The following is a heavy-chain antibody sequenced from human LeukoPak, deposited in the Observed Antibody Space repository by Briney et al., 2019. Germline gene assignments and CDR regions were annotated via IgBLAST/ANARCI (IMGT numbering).Heavy chain of an antibody. Sequence: PGGSLRLSCAASGFTFAIHAMTWGRQAPGKGLEWVSGISGDGASTHYAESVKGQFTISRDNSQNTLFLQMNSLRVEDTVIYSCAKDSYVSGRPLHTFDVWGQGTMVTVSS. CDR1: GFTFAIHA. V-gene: IGHV3-23*01. CDR3: AKDSYVSGRPLHTFDV. D-gene: IGHD3-10*01. J-gene: IGHJ3*01. CDR2: ISGDGAST.